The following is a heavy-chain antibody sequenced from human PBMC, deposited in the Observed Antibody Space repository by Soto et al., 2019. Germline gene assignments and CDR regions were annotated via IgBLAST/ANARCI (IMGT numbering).Heavy chain of an antibody. J-gene: IGHJ4*02. Sequence: GGSLRLSCAASGFTFSSYSMNWVRQAPGKGLEWVSSLSSSSGHIYYADSVKGRFTISRDNAKNSLYLQMNSLRAEDTAVYYCVRHWLATREFDYWGQGXLVTVSS. CDR3: VRHWLATREFDY. CDR2: LSSSSGHI. V-gene: IGHV3-21*01. D-gene: IGHD1-26*01. CDR1: GFTFSSYS.